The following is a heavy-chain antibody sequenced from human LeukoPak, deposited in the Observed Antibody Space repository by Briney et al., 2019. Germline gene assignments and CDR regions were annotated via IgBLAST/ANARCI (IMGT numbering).Heavy chain of an antibody. J-gene: IGHJ4*02. V-gene: IGHV3-30-3*01. CDR1: GFTFSSYA. CDR2: ISYDGSNK. Sequence: PGGSLRLSCAASGFTFSSYAMHWVRQAPGKGLEWVAVISYDGSNKYYADSVKGRFTISRDNSKNTLYLQMNSLRAEDTAVYYCTTSKHYDPTDYWGQGTLVTVSS. D-gene: IGHD3-3*01. CDR3: TTSKHYDPTDY.